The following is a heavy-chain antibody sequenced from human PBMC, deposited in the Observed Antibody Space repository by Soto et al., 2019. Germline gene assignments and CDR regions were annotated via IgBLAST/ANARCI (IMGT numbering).Heavy chain of an antibody. D-gene: IGHD6-19*01. CDR3: ARDREAGYNFYYGMDV. CDR2: IYTSASI. V-gene: IGHV4-61*02. Sequence: PSETLSLTCTVSGGSVSSGSYSWTWIRQPAGKGLEWIGRIYTSASINYNPSLKGRVTLSVDTSTNQVSLRLASVTAADTAIYYCARDREAGYNFYYGMDVWGQGTTVTVSS. CDR1: GGSVSSGSYS. J-gene: IGHJ6*02.